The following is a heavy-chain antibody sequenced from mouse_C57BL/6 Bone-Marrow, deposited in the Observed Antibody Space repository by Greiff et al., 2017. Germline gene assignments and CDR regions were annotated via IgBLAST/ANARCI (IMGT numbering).Heavy chain of an antibody. Sequence: QVQLKQPGAELVMPGASVKLSCKASAYTFTSYWMHWVKQRPGQGLEWIGEIDPSDSYTNYNQKFKGKSTLTVDKSSSTAYMQLSSLTSEDSAVYYCASHDDGYYYAMDYWGQGTSVTVSS. CDR1: AYTFTSYW. D-gene: IGHD2-12*01. CDR2: IDPSDSYT. CDR3: ASHDDGYYYAMDY. V-gene: IGHV1-69*01. J-gene: IGHJ4*01.